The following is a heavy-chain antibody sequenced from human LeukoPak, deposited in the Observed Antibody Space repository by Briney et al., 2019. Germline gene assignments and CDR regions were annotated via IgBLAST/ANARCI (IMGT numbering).Heavy chain of an antibody. CDR1: EFSVGSNY. V-gene: IGHV3-66*02. D-gene: IGHD3-22*01. CDR3: AKESESYDSSGSTLDY. CDR2: IYSGGST. Sequence: GGSLRLSCAASEFSVGSNYMTWVRQAPGKGLEWVSLIYSGGSTYYADSVKGRFTISRDNSKNTLYLQMNSLRTEDTAVYYCAKESESYDSSGSTLDYRGQGTLVTVSS. J-gene: IGHJ4*02.